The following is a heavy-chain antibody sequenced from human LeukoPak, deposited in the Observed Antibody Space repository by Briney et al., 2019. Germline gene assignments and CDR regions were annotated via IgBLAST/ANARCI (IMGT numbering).Heavy chain of an antibody. CDR3: AKDSYEYVWGTYE. CDR2: INGGGTTT. J-gene: IGHJ4*02. D-gene: IGHD3-16*01. Sequence: GGSLRLSCAASGFAFNSYAVSWVRQAPGKGLEWVSAINGGGTTTCYTDSVKGRFTISRDNSKNTLHLQINSLRAEDTAIYYCAKDSYEYVWGTYEWGQGTLVTVSS. CDR1: GFAFNSYA. V-gene: IGHV3-23*01.